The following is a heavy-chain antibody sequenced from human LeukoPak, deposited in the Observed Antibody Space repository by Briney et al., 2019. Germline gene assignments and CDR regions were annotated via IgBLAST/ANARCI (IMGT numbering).Heavy chain of an antibody. Sequence: PSQTLSLTCTVSGGFIRSGSYYWSWIRQPAGKGLEWIGRIYISGSTNYNPSLKSRVTISVDTSKNQFSLKLSSVTAADTAVYYCARELGYCTNGVCPFDYWGQGTLVTVSS. D-gene: IGHD2-8*01. CDR2: IYISGST. CDR3: ARELGYCTNGVCPFDY. V-gene: IGHV4-61*02. J-gene: IGHJ4*02. CDR1: GGFIRSGSYY.